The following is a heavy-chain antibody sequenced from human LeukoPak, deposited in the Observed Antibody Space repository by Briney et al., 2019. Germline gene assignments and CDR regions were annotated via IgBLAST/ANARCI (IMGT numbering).Heavy chain of an antibody. CDR2: ISGSGGST. Sequence: GGSLRLSCAASGFTFSSYAMSWVRQAPGKGLEWVSAISGSGGSTYYADSVKGRFTISRDNSKNTLYLQMNSLRAEDTAVYYCAKGSPQITMVRGVISTPFDYWGQGTLATVSS. J-gene: IGHJ4*02. CDR3: AKGSPQITMVRGVISTPFDY. CDR1: GFTFSSYA. V-gene: IGHV3-23*01. D-gene: IGHD3-10*01.